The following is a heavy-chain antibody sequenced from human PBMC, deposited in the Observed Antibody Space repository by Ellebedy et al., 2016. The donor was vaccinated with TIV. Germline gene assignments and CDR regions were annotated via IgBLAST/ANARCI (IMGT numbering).Heavy chain of an antibody. D-gene: IGHD3-3*01. J-gene: IGHJ4*02. CDR1: GFLFSVTG. Sequence: GGSLRLXXAASGFLFSVTGMTWIRQAPGKGLEWVATIVSSGRETYYADPLKGRFTISRDNAMNLVYLQMNSLSVEDTAVYYCTRDGSEWSRDYWGQGTLVTVSS. V-gene: IGHV3-21*06. CDR2: IVSSGRET. CDR3: TRDGSEWSRDY.